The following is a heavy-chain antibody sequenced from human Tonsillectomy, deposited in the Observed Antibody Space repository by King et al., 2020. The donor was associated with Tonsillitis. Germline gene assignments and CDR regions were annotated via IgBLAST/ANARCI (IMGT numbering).Heavy chain of an antibody. Sequence: QLVQSGAEVKKPGASVRVSCKASGYTFTSYGISWVRQAPGQGLEWMGWISAYNGNTDYAQKFQGRVTMTTDTSTTTAYMELRTLRSDDAAMYYCARDRVIAVAGYGMDVWGQGTTVTVSS. CDR1: GYTFTSYG. D-gene: IGHD6-19*01. CDR3: ARDRVIAVAGYGMDV. V-gene: IGHV1-18*01. CDR2: ISAYNGNT. J-gene: IGHJ6*02.